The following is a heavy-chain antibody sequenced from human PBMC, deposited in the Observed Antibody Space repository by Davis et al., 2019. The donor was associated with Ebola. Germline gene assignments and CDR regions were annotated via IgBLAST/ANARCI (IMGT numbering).Heavy chain of an antibody. CDR2: INPSGGST. V-gene: IGHV1-46*01. D-gene: IGHD6-19*01. CDR1: GYTFTSYY. CDR3: ARDLRGSVGGWYPGGY. Sequence: ASVKVSCKASGYTFTSYYMHWVRQAPGQGLEWMGIINPSGGSTSYAQKFQGRVTMTRDTSTSTVYMELSSLRSEDTAVYYCARDLRGSVGGWYPGGYWGQGTLVTVSS. J-gene: IGHJ4*02.